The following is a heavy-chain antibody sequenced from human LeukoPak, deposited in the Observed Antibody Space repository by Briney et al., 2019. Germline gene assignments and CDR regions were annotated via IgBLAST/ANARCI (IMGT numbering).Heavy chain of an antibody. CDR1: GYSFTGYY. J-gene: IGHJ4*02. Sequence: ASVKVSCKASGYSFTGYYMHWVRQAPGQGLEWMGRINPNSGGTNYAQKFQGRVTMTRDTSTSTAYMELSRLRSDDTAVYYCARGRSSWYDLDYWGQGTLVTVSS. CDR3: ARGRSSWYDLDY. CDR2: INPNSGGT. V-gene: IGHV1-2*06. D-gene: IGHD6-13*01.